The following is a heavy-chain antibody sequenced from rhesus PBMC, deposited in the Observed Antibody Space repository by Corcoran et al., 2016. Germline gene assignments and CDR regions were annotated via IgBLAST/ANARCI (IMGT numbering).Heavy chain of an antibody. V-gene: IGHV3-14*01. CDR1: GFTSSSYW. CDR2: IHSAGSST. Sequence: EVQLVESGGGLAKPGGSLRLSCAASGFTSSSYWMHWVRQAPGKGFEWISAIHSAGSSTYYADSVKGRFTISRENAKNTLYLQMDGLRAEDTAVYYCAGLTSPWGQGVLVTVSS. CDR3: AGLTSP. J-gene: IGHJ4*01.